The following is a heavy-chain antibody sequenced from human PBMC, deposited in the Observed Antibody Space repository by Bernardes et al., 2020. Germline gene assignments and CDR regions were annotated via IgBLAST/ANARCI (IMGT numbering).Heavy chain of an antibody. CDR3: ARARIVVVGGATPGFFDY. Sequence: SEALTLTCAVSGYSISRGYYWGWIRQPPGKGLEWIGSIHQSGSPYYNPSLKSRVTISVDTSKNQFSLKLSSVTAADTAVYYCARARIVVVGGATPGFFDYWGKGTLVNVSS. CDR2: IHQSGSP. J-gene: IGHJ4*02. D-gene: IGHD2-15*01. CDR1: GYSISRGYY. V-gene: IGHV4-38-2*01.